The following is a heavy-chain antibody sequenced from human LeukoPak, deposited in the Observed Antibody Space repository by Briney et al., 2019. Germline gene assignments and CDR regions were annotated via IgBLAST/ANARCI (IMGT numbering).Heavy chain of an antibody. J-gene: IGHJ4*02. CDR2: INHGGSIV. D-gene: IGHD3/OR15-3a*01. CDR1: GFTFVSHA. Sequence: GGSLRLSCAVSGFTFVSHAMNWVRQAPGKGLEWISFINHGGSIVYYADSVEGRFATSRDNAKNSLYLQINSVGADDTAVYYCARDQDWAFDYWGQGTLVTVSS. V-gene: IGHV3-48*03. CDR3: ARDQDWAFDY.